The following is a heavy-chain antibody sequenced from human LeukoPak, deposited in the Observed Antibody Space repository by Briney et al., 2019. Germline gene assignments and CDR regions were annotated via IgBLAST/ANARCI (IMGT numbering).Heavy chain of an antibody. D-gene: IGHD3-3*01. V-gene: IGHV3-23*01. CDR1: GFMFGSYA. J-gene: IGHJ3*02. CDR3: AKARTYDVWNSYLVLDGTFGI. CDR2: ISGSGGDT. Sequence: GGSLRLSCAASGFMFGSYAMNWVRQAPGKGLEWVSTISGSGGDTYYADSVQGRFTISRDNSKNTLFLQMNSLRAEDTALYYCAKARTYDVWNSYLVLDGTFGIWGQGTVVTVSS.